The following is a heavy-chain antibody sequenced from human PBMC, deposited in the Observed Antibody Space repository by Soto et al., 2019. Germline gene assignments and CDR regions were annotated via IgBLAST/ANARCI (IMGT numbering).Heavy chain of an antibody. D-gene: IGHD1-1*01. CDR2: ISNDGMNT. Sequence: GGSLRLSCVASGFTFSRYALHWVRQAPGKGLEWVALISNDGMNTFYADSVKGRMTVSRDKAEKTMYLQMNSLTAEDTAVYYCAKGLRFMEHWGQGTVVTVSS. J-gene: IGHJ1*01. CDR3: AKGLRFMEH. V-gene: IGHV3-30-3*02. CDR1: GFTFSRYA.